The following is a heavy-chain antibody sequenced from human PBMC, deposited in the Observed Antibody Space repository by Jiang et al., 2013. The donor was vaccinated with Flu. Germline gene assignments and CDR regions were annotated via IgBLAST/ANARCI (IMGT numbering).Heavy chain of an antibody. J-gene: IGHJ4*02. CDR1: GYTFTTYA. Sequence: GYTFTTYAINWVRQAPGQGLEWMGWINTDTGSPTYARGFTSRFIFSVDTSVSTAYLQISGLKAEDTAVYYCARALGASDWGQGTLVTVSS. D-gene: IGHD1-26*01. CDR2: INTDTGSP. V-gene: IGHV7-4-1*02. CDR3: ARALGASD.